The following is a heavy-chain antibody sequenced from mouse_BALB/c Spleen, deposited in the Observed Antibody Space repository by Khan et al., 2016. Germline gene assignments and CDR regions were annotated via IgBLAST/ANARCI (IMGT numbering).Heavy chain of an antibody. V-gene: IGHV2-9*02. CDR1: GFSLTTYG. Sequence: VQLQESGPGLVAPSQSLSITCTVSGFSLTTYGVHWVRQPPGKGLEWLGVIWAGGSTNSNSALMSRLSISKDNSKSQVFLKMNSLQTDDTATYYCARDRYYGTSYFDYWGQGTTLTVSS. CDR3: ARDRYYGTSYFDY. J-gene: IGHJ2*01. D-gene: IGHD1-1*01. CDR2: IWAGGST.